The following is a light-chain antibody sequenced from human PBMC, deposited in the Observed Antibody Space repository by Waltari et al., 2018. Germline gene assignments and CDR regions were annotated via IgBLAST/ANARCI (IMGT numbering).Light chain of an antibody. J-gene: IGKJ4*01. CDR1: QSVSSTY. V-gene: IGKV3-20*01. CDR3: QQYGRSVLT. Sequence: EIVLTQSPGTLSLSPGDRVTLSCRASQSVSSTYLAWYQQKPGQAPRLLIYGASNRATGIPDRFSGSGSGTDFTLTIGRLEPEDFAVYYCQQYGRSVLTFGGGTKVEIK. CDR2: GAS.